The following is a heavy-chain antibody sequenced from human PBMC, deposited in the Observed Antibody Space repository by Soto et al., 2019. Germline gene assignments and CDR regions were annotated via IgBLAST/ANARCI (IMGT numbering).Heavy chain of an antibody. CDR3: ARHYYDILTGQGLDVFDI. J-gene: IGHJ3*02. D-gene: IGHD3-9*01. CDR2: IYNSGGT. CDR1: GDSVTIYY. V-gene: IGHV4-59*08. Sequence: SETLSLTCTVSGDSVTIYYWSWIRQPPGKGPEWIGYIYNSGGTNYNPSLKSRVTISVDTANNQFSLRLSSVTAAATSVYYCARHYYDILTGQGLDVFDIWGQGTMVTVS.